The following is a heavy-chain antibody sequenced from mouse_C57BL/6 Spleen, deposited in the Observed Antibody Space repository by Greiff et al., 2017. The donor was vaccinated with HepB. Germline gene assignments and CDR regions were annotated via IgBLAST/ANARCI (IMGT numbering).Heavy chain of an antibody. CDR1: GYTFTSYW. D-gene: IGHD2-2*01. J-gene: IGHJ2*01. CDR3: ARYGSGVFDY. Sequence: QVQLQQPGAELVMPGASVKLSCKASGYTFTSYWMHWVKQRPGQGLEWIGEIDPSDSYTNYNQKFKGKSTLTVDKSSRTAYMQLSSLTSEDSAVYYCARYGSGVFDYWGQGTTLTVSS. CDR2: IDPSDSYT. V-gene: IGHV1-69*01.